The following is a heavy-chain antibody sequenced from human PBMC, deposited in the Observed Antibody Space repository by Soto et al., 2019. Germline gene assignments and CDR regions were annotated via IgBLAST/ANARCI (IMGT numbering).Heavy chain of an antibody. CDR2: IIPILGIA. D-gene: IGHD1-1*01. V-gene: IGHV1-69*04. Sequence: ASVKVSCKASGGTFSSYAISWVRQAPGQGLEWMGRIIPILGIANYAQKFQGRVTITADKSTSTAYMELSSLRSEDTAVYYCARATKGYYYYYMDVWGKGTTVTVSS. CDR3: ARATKGYYYYYMDV. CDR1: GGTFSSYA. J-gene: IGHJ6*03.